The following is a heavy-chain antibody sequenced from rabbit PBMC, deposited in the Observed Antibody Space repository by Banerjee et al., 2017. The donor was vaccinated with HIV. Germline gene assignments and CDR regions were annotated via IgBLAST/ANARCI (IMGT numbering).Heavy chain of an antibody. J-gene: IGHJ3*01. D-gene: IGHD7-1*01. Sequence: QEQLEESGGDLVKPEGSLTLTCTASGFSFNGGYWIYWVRQAPGKGLEWIACIYALSNGTTYYASWAKGRFTISRTSSTTVTLQMTSLTAADTATYFCARDLAAVTGWNFGLWGQGTLVTVS. CDR3: ARDLAAVTGWNFGL. CDR1: GFSFNGGYW. V-gene: IGHV1S45*01. CDR2: IYALSNGTT.